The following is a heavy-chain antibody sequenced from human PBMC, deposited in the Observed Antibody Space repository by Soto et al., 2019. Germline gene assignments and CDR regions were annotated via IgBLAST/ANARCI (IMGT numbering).Heavy chain of an antibody. Sequence: SETLSLTCTVSGGSISSGVYYWSWIRQHPGKGLEWIGYIYYSGSTYYNPSLKSRVTISVDTSKNQFSLKLSSVTAADTAVYYCARATTVTYYGMDVWGQGTTVTVSS. D-gene: IGHD4-17*01. V-gene: IGHV4-31*03. CDR2: IYYSGST. J-gene: IGHJ6*02. CDR1: GGSISSGVYY. CDR3: ARATTVTYYGMDV.